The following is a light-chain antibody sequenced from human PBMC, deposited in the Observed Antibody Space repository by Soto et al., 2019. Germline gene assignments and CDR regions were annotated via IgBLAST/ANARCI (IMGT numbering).Light chain of an antibody. J-gene: IGKJ5*01. V-gene: IGKV1-39*01. CDR2: DAS. CDR3: QQSYMDPIT. CDR1: QSISTY. Sequence: DIPMTQSPSSLSASVGNRVTITCRASQSISTYLNWYQKKPGKAPNLLIYDASRLQSGVPSRFSGSGGGTDCTLSISSVQPEDFATYFCQQSYMDPITFGQGTQLEI.